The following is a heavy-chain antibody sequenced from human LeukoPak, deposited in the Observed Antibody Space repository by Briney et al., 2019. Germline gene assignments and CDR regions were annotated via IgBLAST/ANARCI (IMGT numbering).Heavy chain of an antibody. D-gene: IGHD3-22*01. CDR2: IKEDGSEI. V-gene: IGHV3-7*01. Sequence: GGSLRLSCAASAFTLSTYWMSWVRQAPGKGLEWVANIKEDGSEINYVDSVKGRFAISRDNAKNSLYLQMNSLRVEDTAVYYCARDRGYSSFDYWGQGTLVTVSS. CDR3: ARDRGYSSFDY. CDR1: AFTLSTYW. J-gene: IGHJ4*02.